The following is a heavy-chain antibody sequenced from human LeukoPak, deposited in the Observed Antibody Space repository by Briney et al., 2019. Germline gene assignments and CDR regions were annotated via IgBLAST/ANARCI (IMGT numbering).Heavy chain of an antibody. V-gene: IGHV3-30*18. CDR2: ISYDGSNK. CDR1: GFTFSSYV. D-gene: IGHD3-22*01. Sequence: HAGRSLRHSCAASGFTFSSYVMHGVRQAPGKGLERVAVISYDGSNKYYVAPVKGRFTISRDNSKNTLYLQMNTLRAEDTAVYYCAKDYYDSSGYLDDFDIWGQGTMVTVSS. J-gene: IGHJ3*02. CDR3: AKDYYDSSGYLDDFDI.